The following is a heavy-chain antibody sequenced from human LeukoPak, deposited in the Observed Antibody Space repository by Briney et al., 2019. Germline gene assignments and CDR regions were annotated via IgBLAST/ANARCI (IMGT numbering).Heavy chain of an antibody. CDR1: GFTFSSYW. Sequence: GGSLRLSCAASGFTFSSYWMSWVRQAPGRGLEWVANIKQDGSEKYYVDSVKGRFTISRDNAKNSLYLQMNSLRAEDTAVYYCARKGEWGYDYPPFFDYWGQGTLVTVSS. J-gene: IGHJ4*02. V-gene: IGHV3-7*03. CDR3: ARKGEWGYDYPPFFDY. D-gene: IGHD5-12*01. CDR2: IKQDGSEK.